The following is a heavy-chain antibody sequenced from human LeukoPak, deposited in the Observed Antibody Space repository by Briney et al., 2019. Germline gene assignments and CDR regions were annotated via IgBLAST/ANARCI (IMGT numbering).Heavy chain of an antibody. J-gene: IGHJ4*02. Sequence: GGCLRLSCAASGFTFSSYAMSWVRQAPGKGLEWVSAISGSGGSTYYADSVKGRFTISRDNSKNTLYLQMNSLRAEDTAVYYCAKDGVGGVTAIGGYFDYWGQGTLVTVSS. V-gene: IGHV3-23*01. D-gene: IGHD2-21*02. CDR3: AKDGVGGVTAIGGYFDY. CDR1: GFTFSSYA. CDR2: ISGSGGST.